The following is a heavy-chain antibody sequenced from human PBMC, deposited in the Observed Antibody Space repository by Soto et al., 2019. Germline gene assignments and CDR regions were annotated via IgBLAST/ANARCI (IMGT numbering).Heavy chain of an antibody. CDR2: IYHSGST. J-gene: IGHJ4*02. Sequence: QVQLQESGPRLVEASQTLSLTCTASNGSITSSGYYWSWIRQPPGKRLEWIGYIYHSGSTFYSPSLQSRLTMSVDTSKNQFSLTLSSVTAADTAVYHCARMSGTYYVPDYWGQGTLVTVSS. CDR1: NGSITSSGYY. V-gene: IGHV4-31*03. CDR3: ARMSGTYYVPDY. D-gene: IGHD1-26*01.